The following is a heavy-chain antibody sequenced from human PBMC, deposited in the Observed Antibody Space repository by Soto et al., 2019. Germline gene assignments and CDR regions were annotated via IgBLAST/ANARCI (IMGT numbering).Heavy chain of an antibody. CDR2: IYSGGST. D-gene: IGHD1-26*01. J-gene: IGHJ5*02. Sequence: EVQLVESGGGLIQPGGSLRLSCAASGFTVSSNYMSWVRQAPGKGLEWVSVIYSGGSTYYADSVKGRFTISRDNSKNTLYLQMNSLRAEDTAVYYCARVKLELLGRWFDPWGQGTLVTVSS. CDR1: GFTVSSNY. CDR3: ARVKLELLGRWFDP. V-gene: IGHV3-53*01.